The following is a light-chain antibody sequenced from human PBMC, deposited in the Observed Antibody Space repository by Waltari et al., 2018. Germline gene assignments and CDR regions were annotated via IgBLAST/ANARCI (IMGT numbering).Light chain of an antibody. J-gene: IGKJ1*01. CDR1: QGISVW. CDR2: ASS. CDR3: QQASTSPPT. Sequence: DIQMTQSPSSVSASVGDRVTITCRASQGISVWLAWYQLTPGRAPKLLIYASSTLHSGVPSRFSGTGSGTDFTLTISSLQPEDFATYYCQQASTSPPTFGQGTKVDLK. V-gene: IGKV1D-12*01.